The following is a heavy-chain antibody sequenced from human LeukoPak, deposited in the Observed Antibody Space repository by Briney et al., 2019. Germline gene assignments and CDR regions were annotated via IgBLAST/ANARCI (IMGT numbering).Heavy chain of an antibody. CDR1: GFTFSDYY. Sequence: GGSLRLSCAASGFTFSDYYVGWIRQAPGKGLEWVSHISSSGSTRYYADSVKGRFTISRDNAENSLYLQMNSLRAEDTAVYYCARTAYYYDSSGYDDAFDIWGQGTMVTVSS. J-gene: IGHJ3*02. D-gene: IGHD3-22*01. CDR2: ISSSGSTR. CDR3: ARTAYYYDSSGYDDAFDI. V-gene: IGHV3-11*01.